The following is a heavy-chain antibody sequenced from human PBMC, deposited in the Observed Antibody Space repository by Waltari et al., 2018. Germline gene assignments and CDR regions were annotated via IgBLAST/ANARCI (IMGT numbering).Heavy chain of an antibody. V-gene: IGHV1-69*12. D-gene: IGHD4-4*01. J-gene: IGHJ4*02. CDR3: ARGGVSNPLDY. Sequence: QVQLVQSGAEVNKPGSSVKVSCKASGGTFSSYAISWVRQAPGQGLVWMGGVIPILGTANYAQKFQGRVTITADESTSTAYMELSSLGAEDTAVYCCARGGVSNPLDYWGQGTLVTVSS. CDR1: GGTFSSYA. CDR2: VIPILGTA.